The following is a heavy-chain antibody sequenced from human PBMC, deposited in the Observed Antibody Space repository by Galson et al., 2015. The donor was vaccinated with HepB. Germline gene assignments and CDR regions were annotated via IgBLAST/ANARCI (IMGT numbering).Heavy chain of an antibody. V-gene: IGHV1-46*01. CDR3: AREAAVVAATMGFDY. CDR2: INPSGGST. Sequence: SVKVSCKASGHTFTSYYMHWVRQAPGQGLEWMGIINPSGGSTSYAQKFQGRVTMTRDTSTSTVYMELSSLRSEDTAVYYCAREAAVVAATMGFDYWGQGTLVTVSS. D-gene: IGHD2-15*01. J-gene: IGHJ4*02. CDR1: GHTFTSYY.